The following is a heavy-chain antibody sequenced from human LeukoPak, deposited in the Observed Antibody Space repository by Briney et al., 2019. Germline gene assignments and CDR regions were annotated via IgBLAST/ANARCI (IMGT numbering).Heavy chain of an antibody. CDR3: ARGLGAFDI. V-gene: IGHV3-9*01. J-gene: IGHJ3*02. CDR2: ISWNSGSI. Sequence: GRSLRLSCAASGFTFDDYAMHWVRQAPGKGLEWVSGISWNSGSIGYADSVKGRFTISRDNAKNSLYLQMNSLRAEDTAVYYCARGLGAFDIWGQGTMVTVSS. CDR1: GFTFDDYA.